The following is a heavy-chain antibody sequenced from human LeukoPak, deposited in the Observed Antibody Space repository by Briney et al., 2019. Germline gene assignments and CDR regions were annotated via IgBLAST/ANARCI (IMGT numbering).Heavy chain of an antibody. Sequence: ASVKVSCKASGYTFTSYGISWVRQAPGQGLEWMGWISAHNGYTRYAQKFQGRVAMTTDTSTSTVYMELSSLRSEDTAVYYCARVHDSDWYFDYWGQGTLVTVSS. V-gene: IGHV1-18*01. J-gene: IGHJ4*02. CDR2: ISAHNGYT. CDR3: ARVHDSDWYFDY. D-gene: IGHD6-19*01. CDR1: GYTFTSYG.